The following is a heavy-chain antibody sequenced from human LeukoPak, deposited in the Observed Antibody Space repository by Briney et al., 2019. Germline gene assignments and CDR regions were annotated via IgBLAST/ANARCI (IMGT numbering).Heavy chain of an antibody. CDR2: VRYDGSDK. D-gene: IGHD3/OR15-3a*01. J-gene: IGHJ4*01. Sequence: GGSLRLSCAASGFTFSNYGMDWVRQAPGKGLEWVAFVRYDGSDKYYVDSVKGRFTISRDNSKDALYLQMNSLRAEDTALYYCVKDLGGLYSSDYWGHGTLVTVSS. CDR3: VKDLGGLYSSDY. V-gene: IGHV3-30*02. CDR1: GFTFSNYG.